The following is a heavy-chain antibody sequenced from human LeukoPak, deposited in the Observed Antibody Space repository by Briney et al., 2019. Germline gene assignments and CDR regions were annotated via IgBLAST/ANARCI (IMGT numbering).Heavy chain of an antibody. CDR3: YSSSSAGGDAFDI. J-gene: IGHJ3*02. D-gene: IGHD6-6*01. Sequence: GGSLRLSCAASGITFASYAMTWVRQAPGKGLEWVSAISGSGGSTYYADSVKGRFTISRDNSKNTPYLQMNSLRAEDTAVYYCYSSSSAGGDAFDIWGQGTMVTVSS. CDR2: ISGSGGST. V-gene: IGHV3-23*01. CDR1: GITFASYA.